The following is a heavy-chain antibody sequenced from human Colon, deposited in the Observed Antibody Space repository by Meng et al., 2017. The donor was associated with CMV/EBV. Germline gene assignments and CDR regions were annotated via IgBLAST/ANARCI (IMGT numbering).Heavy chain of an antibody. V-gene: IGHV3-21*01. J-gene: IGHJ4*02. D-gene: IGHD5-18*01. CDR1: GLTFSSYR. CDR3: ARERGYSYGYADY. CDR2: ISSSSSYM. Sequence: AASGLTFSSYRMNWVRQAPGMGLEWVSSISSSSSYMYYSDSVKGRFTISRDNAKNSLYLQVNSLRAEDTAVYYCARERGYSYGYADYWGQGTLVTVSS.